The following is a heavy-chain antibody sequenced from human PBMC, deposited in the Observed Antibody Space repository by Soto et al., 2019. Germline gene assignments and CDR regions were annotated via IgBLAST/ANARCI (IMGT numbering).Heavy chain of an antibody. J-gene: IGHJ4*02. D-gene: IGHD1-20*01. CDR2: IYYSGST. CDR1: GGSLSSVDYY. CDR3: ARTTDNWNFDY. V-gene: IGHV4-30-4*01. Sequence: QVQLQESGPGLVKPSQTLSLTCTVSGGSLSSVDYYWSWIRQPPGKGLEWIGYIYYSGSTYYNPSLKSRVTRAVDTSKNQFSLKLCSVTAADTAVYYCARTTDNWNFDYWGQGTLVTVSS.